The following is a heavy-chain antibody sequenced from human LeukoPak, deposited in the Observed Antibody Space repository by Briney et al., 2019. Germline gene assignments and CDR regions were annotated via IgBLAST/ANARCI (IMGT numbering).Heavy chain of an antibody. Sequence: PGMSVRLSCAASGYTFSTYGMHWVRQAPGKGLEWVAAISNDGNNKFYADSVKGRFTISRDNPKNTLYLQMNSLRAEDTAVYYCAKVRTIFGGPGAFDIWGQGTMVTVSS. V-gene: IGHV3-30*18. CDR3: AKVRTIFGGPGAFDI. CDR1: GYTFSTYG. J-gene: IGHJ3*02. CDR2: ISNDGNNK. D-gene: IGHD3-3*01.